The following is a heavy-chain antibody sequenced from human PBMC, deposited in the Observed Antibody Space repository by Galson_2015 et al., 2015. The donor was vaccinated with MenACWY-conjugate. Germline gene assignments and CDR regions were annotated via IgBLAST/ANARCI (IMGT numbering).Heavy chain of an antibody. J-gene: IGHJ3*01. V-gene: IGHV3-7*03. CDR3: ARDHPSTYGIAWDLFEL. CDR1: GFPFSGYW. D-gene: IGHD4-17*01. CDR2: IKQDGSEK. Sequence: SLRLSCAASGFPFSGYWMAWVRQAPGKGLEWVANIKQDGSEKYYVDSVKGRFTISRDNAKNSLYLEMNSLRAEDTAVYYCARDHPSTYGIAWDLFELWGQGTMVTVSS.